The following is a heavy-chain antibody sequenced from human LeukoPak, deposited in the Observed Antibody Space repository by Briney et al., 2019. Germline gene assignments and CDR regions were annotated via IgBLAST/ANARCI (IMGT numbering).Heavy chain of an antibody. CDR3: VRDGGSGTPFDY. V-gene: IGHV3-74*01. J-gene: IGHJ4*02. CDR1: GFSFSSFW. Sequence: GGSLRLSCAASGFSFSSFWIHWVRQDPGKGLLWVSRITADGTNAKYADSARGRFTISRDNAKNTVYLQMNSLRAEDTALYYCVRDGGSGTPFDYWGQGTLVTVSS. D-gene: IGHD3-10*01. CDR2: ITADGTNA.